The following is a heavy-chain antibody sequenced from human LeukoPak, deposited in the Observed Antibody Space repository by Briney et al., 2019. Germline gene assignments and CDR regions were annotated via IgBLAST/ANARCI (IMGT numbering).Heavy chain of an antibody. V-gene: IGHV1-18*01. J-gene: IGHJ6*02. Sequence: ASVKVSCKASGYTFTSYGISWVRQAPGQGLEWMGWISTYNGNTNYAQKLQGRVTMTTDTSTSTAYMELRSLRSDDTAVYYCARDVLWFRELSDGMDVWGQGTTVTVSS. CDR1: GYTFTSYG. D-gene: IGHD3-10*01. CDR3: ARDVLWFRELSDGMDV. CDR2: ISTYNGNT.